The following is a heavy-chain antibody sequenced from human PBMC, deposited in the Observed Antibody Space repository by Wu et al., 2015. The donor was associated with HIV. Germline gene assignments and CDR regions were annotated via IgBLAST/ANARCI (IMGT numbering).Heavy chain of an antibody. V-gene: IGHV1-69*12. D-gene: IGHD2-2*01. CDR3: ARGPDIVAVPAAEKEYYYYYMDV. Sequence: QVQLEQSGAEVKKPGSSVKASCKASGGTFSSYAISWVRQAPGQGLEWMGGIIPIFGTTNYAQQFQGRVTITADESTYTAYMELSSLRSEDTAVYYCARGPDIVAVPAAEKEYYYYYMDVWGKGTTVTVSS. J-gene: IGHJ6*03. CDR2: IIPIFGTT. CDR1: GGTFSSYA.